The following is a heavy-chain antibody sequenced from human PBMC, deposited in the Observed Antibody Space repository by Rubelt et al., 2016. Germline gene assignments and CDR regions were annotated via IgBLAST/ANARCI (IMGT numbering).Heavy chain of an antibody. CDR1: GFIFGSHW. D-gene: IGHD3-22*01. CDR3: ARRRYDTIDY. CDR2: INSDGGDI. J-gene: IGHJ4*02. Sequence: EVQLVESGGGLVQPGGSLRLSCAASGFIFGSHWMHWVRRPGKGLVLVSRINSDGGDITSPDSGQGRFTISRDKARNTLYLQMNSLREEDTAVYYCARRRYDTIDYWGQGTLVTVSS. V-gene: IGHV3-74*02.